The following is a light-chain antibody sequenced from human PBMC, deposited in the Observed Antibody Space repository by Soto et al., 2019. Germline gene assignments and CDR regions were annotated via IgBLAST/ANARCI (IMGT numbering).Light chain of an antibody. V-gene: IGKV1-39*01. Sequence: DIQXTXSPSSXXASVGDRVTXXXXASQXXXXYLNWYQQKPGKAPKLLIYAASSLQSGVPSRFSGSGSGTDFTLTISSLQPEDFATYYCQQSYSTPQTFGQGTKVEIK. CDR2: AAS. J-gene: IGKJ1*01. CDR3: QQSYSTPQT. CDR1: QXXXXY.